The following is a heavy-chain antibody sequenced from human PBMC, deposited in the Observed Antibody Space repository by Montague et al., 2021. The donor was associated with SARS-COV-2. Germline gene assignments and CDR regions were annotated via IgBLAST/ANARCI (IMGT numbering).Heavy chain of an antibody. CDR2: INHSGST. J-gene: IGHJ5*02. V-gene: IGHV4-34*01. CDR3: ARTDDISGWFGAKKWFDP. CDR1: GGSFSTYY. Sequence: SETLSLTCAVYGGSFSTYYWSWIRQPPGKGLEWIGEINHSGSTNYNPSLKSRVTISVDTSKNQFSLKLSSVTAADTAVYYCARTDDISGWFGAKKWFDPWGQGTLVTVSS. D-gene: IGHD3-10*01.